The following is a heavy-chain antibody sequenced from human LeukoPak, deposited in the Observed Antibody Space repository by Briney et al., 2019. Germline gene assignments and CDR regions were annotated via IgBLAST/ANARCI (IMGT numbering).Heavy chain of an antibody. Sequence: PGGSLRLSCAASGFTFSSHDMHWVRQATGKGLEWVSGIGTTGDPYYPGSVKGRFTISRENAKNSFYLQMNSLRAGDTAVYYCARAYSSTWYDSPLDYWGQGTLVTVSS. CDR3: ARAYSSTWYDSPLDY. CDR1: GFTFSSHD. D-gene: IGHD6-13*01. CDR2: IGTTGDP. V-gene: IGHV3-13*05. J-gene: IGHJ4*02.